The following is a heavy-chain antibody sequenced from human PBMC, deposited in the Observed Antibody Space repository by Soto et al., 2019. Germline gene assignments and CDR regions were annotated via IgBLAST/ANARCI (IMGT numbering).Heavy chain of an antibody. J-gene: IGHJ5*02. Sequence: SLKVSCKASGFTFTSSAVQWVRQARGQRLEWIGWIVVGSGNTNYAQKFQERVTITRDMSTSTAYMELSSLRSEDTAVYYCAAVGYCSGGRCYLGMFDTWGQGTLVTVSS. CDR2: IVVGSGNT. CDR3: AAVGYCSGGRCYLGMFDT. CDR1: GFTFTSSA. V-gene: IGHV1-58*01. D-gene: IGHD2-15*01.